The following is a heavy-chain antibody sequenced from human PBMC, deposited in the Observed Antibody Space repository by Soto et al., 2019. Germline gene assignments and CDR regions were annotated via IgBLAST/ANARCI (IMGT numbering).Heavy chain of an antibody. J-gene: IGHJ3*02. CDR1: GGSISSSNW. Sequence: QVQLQESGPGLVKPAGTLSLTCAVSGGSISSSNWWSWVRQPPGKGLEWIGEIYHSGSTNYNPSLKSRVTISVDKSKNQFSLKLSSVTAADTAVYYCARDLMAAASTVFGDHDAFDIWGQGTMVTVSS. CDR3: ARDLMAAASTVFGDHDAFDI. D-gene: IGHD6-13*01. V-gene: IGHV4-4*02. CDR2: IYHSGST.